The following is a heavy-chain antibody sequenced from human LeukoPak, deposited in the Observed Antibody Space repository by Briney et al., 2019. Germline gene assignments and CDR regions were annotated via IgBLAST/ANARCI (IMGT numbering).Heavy chain of an antibody. CDR1: GGSINSYY. D-gene: IGHD2-15*01. J-gene: IGHJ4*02. CDR2: IYYSGST. V-gene: IGHV4-59*01. CDR3: AGGRGWSTDFDY. Sequence: PSETLSLTCTVSGGSINSYYWSWIRQPPGKGLEWIGYIYYSGSTNYNPSLKSRVTISVDTSKNQFSLKLSSVTAVDTAVYYCAGGRGWSTDFDYWGQGTLVTLSP.